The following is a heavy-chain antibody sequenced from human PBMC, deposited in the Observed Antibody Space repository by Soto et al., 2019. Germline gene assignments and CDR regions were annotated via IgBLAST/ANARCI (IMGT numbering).Heavy chain of an antibody. CDR2: INDRES. J-gene: IGHJ6*02. CDR1: GGPFNGFY. Sequence: QVQLQQWGAGLLKPSETLSLTCGVYGGPFNGFYWSWVRQPPGKGLEWIGEINDRESNHSQALKSRPSITTDACKKQFSLKLTSVTAADTAVYYCARLRWLNPPTRPEHYFYGMDVWGQGTSVIVSS. D-gene: IGHD5-12*01. V-gene: IGHV4-34*04. CDR3: ARLRWLNPPTRPEHYFYGMDV.